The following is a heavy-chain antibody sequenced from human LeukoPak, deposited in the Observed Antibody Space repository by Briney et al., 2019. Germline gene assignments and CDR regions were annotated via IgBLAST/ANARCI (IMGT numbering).Heavy chain of an antibody. J-gene: IGHJ4*02. CDR1: GGTFSSYA. V-gene: IGHV1-69*05. Sequence: SVKVSCKASGGTFSSYAISWVQQAPGQGLEWMGGIIPIFGTANYAQKFQGRVTITTDESTSTAYMELSSLRSEDTAVYYCARDFNCGGDCYYFDYWGQGTLVTVSS. D-gene: IGHD2-21*02. CDR3: ARDFNCGGDCYYFDY. CDR2: IIPIFGTA.